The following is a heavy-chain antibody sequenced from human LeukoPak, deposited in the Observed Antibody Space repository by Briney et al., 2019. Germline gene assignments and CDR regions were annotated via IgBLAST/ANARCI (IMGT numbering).Heavy chain of an antibody. CDR1: GYTFSSYG. CDR3: ARVERGSGYDGGDY. J-gene: IGHJ4*02. CDR2: INPNSGGT. V-gene: IGHV1-2*02. Sequence: ASVKVSCKASGYTFSSYGITWVRQAPGQGLEWMGWINPNSGGTNYAQKFQGRVTMTRDTSISTAYMELSRLRSDDTAVYYCARVERGSGYDGGDYWGQGTLVTVSS. D-gene: IGHD5-12*01.